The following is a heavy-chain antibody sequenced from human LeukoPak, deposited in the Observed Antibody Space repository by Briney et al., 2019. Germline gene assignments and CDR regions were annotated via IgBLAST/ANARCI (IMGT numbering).Heavy chain of an antibody. D-gene: IGHD1-7*01. CDR2: ISGRAGTT. J-gene: IGHJ4*02. V-gene: IGHV3-23*01. CDR1: GFTFSSYA. Sequence: GGSLRLSCAASGFTFSSYATSWVRQAPGKGLEWVSAISGRAGTTHYADSVKGRFTISRDNSKNTLYLQMNSLRAEDTAVYYCLTVRKYLRVGWNSNFDYWGQGTLVTVSS. CDR3: LTVRKYLRVGWNSNFDY.